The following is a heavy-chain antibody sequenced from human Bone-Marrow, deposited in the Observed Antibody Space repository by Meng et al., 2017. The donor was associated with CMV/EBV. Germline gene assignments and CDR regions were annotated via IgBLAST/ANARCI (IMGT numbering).Heavy chain of an antibody. J-gene: IGHJ4*02. Sequence: LSLTCAASGFTFSSYAMSWVRQAPGKGLEWIGRIKSKSDGGTTDYAAPVKGRFTISRDDSKDTLYLQLNSLKTEDTAVYYCTAYIVGTTSDNWGQGTLVTVSS. CDR3: TAYIVGTTSDN. CDR2: IKSKSDGGTT. CDR1: GFTFSSYA. D-gene: IGHD1-26*01. V-gene: IGHV3-15*01.